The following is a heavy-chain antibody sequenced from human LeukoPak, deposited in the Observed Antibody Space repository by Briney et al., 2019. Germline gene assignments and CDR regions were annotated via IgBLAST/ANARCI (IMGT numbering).Heavy chain of an antibody. J-gene: IGHJ4*02. V-gene: IGHV3-48*03. Sequence: RGSLRLSCAASGFTFSSYEMNWVRQAPGKGLEWVLYISSSGSTVYYADSVRGRFTISRDNAKNSLYLQTNSLRVEDTAVYYCARGYGGGGNDYWGPGTLVTVSS. CDR3: ARGYGGGGNDY. D-gene: IGHD6-19*01. CDR2: ISSSGSTV. CDR1: GFTFSSYE.